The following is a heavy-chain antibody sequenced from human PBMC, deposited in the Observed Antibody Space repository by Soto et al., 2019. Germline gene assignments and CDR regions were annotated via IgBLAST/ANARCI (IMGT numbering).Heavy chain of an antibody. J-gene: IGHJ4*02. CDR2: IIPIFGTA. V-gene: IGHV1-69*01. D-gene: IGHD6-19*01. Sequence: QVQLVQSGAEVKKPGSSVKVSCKASGGTFSSYAISWVRQAPGQGLEWMGGIIPIFGTANYAQKFQGRVTINADESTSTAYMELSSLRSEDTAVYYCARDKEGSSGWARQWDYWGQGPLVTVSS. CDR3: ARDKEGSSGWARQWDY. CDR1: GGTFSSYA.